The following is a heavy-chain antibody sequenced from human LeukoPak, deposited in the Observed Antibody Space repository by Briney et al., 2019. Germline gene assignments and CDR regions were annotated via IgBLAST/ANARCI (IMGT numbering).Heavy chain of an antibody. CDR2: ISYDGSNK. CDR1: GFTFSSYG. CDR3: ARLSRTDYYYYMDV. Sequence: GGSLRLSCAASGFTFSSYGMHWVRQAPGKGLEWVAVISYDGSNKYYADSVKGRFTISRDNAKNSLYLQMNSLRAEDTAVYYCARLSRTDYYYYMDVWGKGTTVTISS. J-gene: IGHJ6*03. V-gene: IGHV3-30*03.